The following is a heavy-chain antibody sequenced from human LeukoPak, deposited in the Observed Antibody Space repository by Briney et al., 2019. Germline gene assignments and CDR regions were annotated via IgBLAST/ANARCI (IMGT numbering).Heavy chain of an antibody. J-gene: IGHJ1*01. D-gene: IGHD6-13*01. CDR2: ISSSGSTI. V-gene: IGHV3-11*01. CDR1: GFTFSDYY. CDR3: AKVGATAGTLRIEYFQH. Sequence: PGGSLRLSCAASGFTFSDYYMSWIRQAPGKGLEWVSYISSSGSTIYYADSVKGRFTISRDNSKNTLYLQMNSLRAEDTAVYFCAKVGATAGTLRIEYFQHWGQGTLVTVSS.